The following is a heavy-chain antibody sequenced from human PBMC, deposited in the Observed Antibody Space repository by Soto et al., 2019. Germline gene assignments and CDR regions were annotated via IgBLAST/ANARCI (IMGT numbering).Heavy chain of an antibody. Sequence: AASVKVSCKASGYTFTSYGISWVRQAPGQGLEWMGWISAYNGNTNYAQKPQGRVTMTTDTSTSTAYMELRSLRSDDTAVYYCARDRVKRNNYYGMDVWGQGTTVTVSS. CDR1: GYTFTSYG. D-gene: IGHD3-10*01. V-gene: IGHV1-18*01. CDR3: ARDRVKRNNYYGMDV. J-gene: IGHJ6*02. CDR2: ISAYNGNT.